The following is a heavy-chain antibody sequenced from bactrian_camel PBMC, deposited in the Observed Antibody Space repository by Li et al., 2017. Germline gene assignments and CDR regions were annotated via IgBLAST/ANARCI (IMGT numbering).Heavy chain of an antibody. CDR1: ETPSTYD. CDR3: VRSESEDGLLQRPD. V-gene: IGHV3S40*01. J-gene: IGHJ4*01. D-gene: IGHD1*01. CDR2: IRRNGGTT. Sequence: EVQLVESGGGSVEPGGSLRLSCTISETPSTYDMSWVRQAPGKGLEWVSTIRRNGGTTYYADSVKGRFTISRDNAKNTVYLQMNSLKPEDTAVYYCVRSESEDGLLQRPDWGQGTQVTVS.